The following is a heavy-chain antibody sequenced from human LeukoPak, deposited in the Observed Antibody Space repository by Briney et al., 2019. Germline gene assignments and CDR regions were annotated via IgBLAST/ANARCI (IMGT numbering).Heavy chain of an antibody. CDR1: VGFIRSHSNY. J-gene: IGHJ4*02. CDR3: AMGYSSRQFPY. Sequence: TLSLTCTVSVGFIRSHSNYWSWIRQSAGKGLEWTGRINARGNTNYKPSLEGRVTISLDTSKNQFSLKVSSVTAADTAVYYCAMGYSSRQFPYWGQGTLVTVSA. CDR2: INARGNT. V-gene: IGHV4-61*02. D-gene: IGHD6-13*01.